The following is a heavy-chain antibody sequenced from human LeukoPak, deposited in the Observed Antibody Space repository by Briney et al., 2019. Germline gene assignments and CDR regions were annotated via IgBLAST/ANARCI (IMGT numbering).Heavy chain of an antibody. Sequence: SETLSLTCTVSGGSISSGSYYWSWIRQPAGKGLEWIGRIYTSGSTNYNPSLKSRVTISVDTSKNQFSLKLSSVTAADTAVYYCARGVVYLRRAHSSSSYYFDYWGQGTLVTVSS. D-gene: IGHD6-13*01. J-gene: IGHJ4*02. CDR3: ARGVVYLRRAHSSSSYYFDY. V-gene: IGHV4-61*02. CDR2: IYTSGST. CDR1: GGSISSGSYY.